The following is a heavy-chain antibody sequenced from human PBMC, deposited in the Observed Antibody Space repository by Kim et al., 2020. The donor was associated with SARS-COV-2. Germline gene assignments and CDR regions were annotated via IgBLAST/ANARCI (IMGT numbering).Heavy chain of an antibody. CDR3: ASDCCWIPYYYYGMDV. D-gene: IGHD3-3*01. Sequence: LKSRVTISVDTSKNQFSLKLSSVTAADTAVYYCASDCCWIPYYYYGMDVWGQGTTVTVSS. V-gene: IGHV4-39*01. J-gene: IGHJ6*02.